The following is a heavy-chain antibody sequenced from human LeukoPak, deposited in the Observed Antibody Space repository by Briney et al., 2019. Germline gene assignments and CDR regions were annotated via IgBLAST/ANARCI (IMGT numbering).Heavy chain of an antibody. J-gene: IGHJ6*03. Sequence: GGSLRLSCAASGFTFSSYSMNWVRQAPGEWLEWVSSISSSSYIYYADSVKGRFTISRDNAKNSLYLQMNSLRAEDTAVYYCAKGSKEVLFTRDHYMDVWGKGTTVTSSS. CDR3: AKGSKEVLFTRDHYMDV. V-gene: IGHV3-21*01. CDR1: GFTFSSYS. D-gene: IGHD3-3*01. CDR2: ISSSSYI.